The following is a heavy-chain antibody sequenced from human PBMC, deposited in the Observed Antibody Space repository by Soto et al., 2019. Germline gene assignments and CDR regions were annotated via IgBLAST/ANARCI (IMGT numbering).Heavy chain of an antibody. J-gene: IGHJ5*02. D-gene: IGHD1-26*01. CDR3: ASGVGSSFDP. CDR2: MYYGGRT. CDR1: GGSISSSGYY. V-gene: IGHV4-31*03. Sequence: QVQLQESGPGLVKPSQTLSLTCSVSGGSISSSGYYWSWIRQHPGKGLEWIGYMYYGGRTYYNPSLKSRVTISRATSKNQFSLKLSSVTAADTAVYYCASGVGSSFDPWGQGTLVTVSS.